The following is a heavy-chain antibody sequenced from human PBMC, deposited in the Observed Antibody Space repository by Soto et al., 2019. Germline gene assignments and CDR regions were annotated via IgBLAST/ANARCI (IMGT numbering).Heavy chain of an antibody. D-gene: IGHD3-16*01. CDR1: GGSVSSYY. CDR2: IYYSRST. J-gene: IGHJ4*02. V-gene: IGHV4-59*08. CDR3: ARRWGDYFDY. Sequence: QVQLQESGPGLVKPSETLSLTCTVSGGSVSSYYWSWIRQAPGKGLEWIGYIYYSRSTNYNPSLKSRVTISVDTSKNQFSLKLSLKLSSVTAADTAVYYCARRWGDYFDYWGQGTLVTVSS.